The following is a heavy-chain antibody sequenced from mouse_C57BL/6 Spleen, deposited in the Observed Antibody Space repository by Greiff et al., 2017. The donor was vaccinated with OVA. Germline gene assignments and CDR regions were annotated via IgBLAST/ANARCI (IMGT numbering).Heavy chain of an antibody. Sequence: EVHLVESGGGLVKPGGSLKLSCAASGFTFSSYAMSWVRQTPEKRLEWVATISDGGSYTYYPDNVKGRFTISRDNAKNNLYLQMSRLKSEDTAMYYCARATDWYFDVWGTGTTVTVSS. CDR2: ISDGGSYT. V-gene: IGHV5-4*01. CDR1: GFTFSSYA. CDR3: ARATDWYFDV. J-gene: IGHJ1*03.